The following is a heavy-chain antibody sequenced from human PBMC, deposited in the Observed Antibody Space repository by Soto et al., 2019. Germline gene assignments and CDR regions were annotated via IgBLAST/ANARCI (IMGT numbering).Heavy chain of an antibody. V-gene: IGHV4-34*01. J-gene: IGHJ4*02. CDR3: QGGDF. Sequence: SETLALTCAVSGWSFSGYFWSWIRQSPDKGLEWIGEISDSGSTYYNPSFKSRLTISVDTSKSQISLTLTSVTAADSAVYYCQGGDFWGQGTRVPVSS. CDR1: GWSFSGYF. CDR2: ISDSGST. D-gene: IGHD3-16*01.